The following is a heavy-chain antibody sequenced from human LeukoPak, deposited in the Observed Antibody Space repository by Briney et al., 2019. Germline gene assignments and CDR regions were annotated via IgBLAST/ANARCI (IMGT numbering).Heavy chain of an antibody. CDR2: IYYSGST. Sequence: SETLSLTCTVSGGSISSSSYYWGWIRQPPGKGLEWIGSIYYSGSTYYNPSLKSRVTISVDTSKNQFSLKLSSVTAADTAVYYCARGYSSSWRNFDYWGQGTLVTVSS. V-gene: IGHV4-39*01. J-gene: IGHJ4*02. CDR1: GGSISSSSYY. D-gene: IGHD6-13*01. CDR3: ARGYSSSWRNFDY.